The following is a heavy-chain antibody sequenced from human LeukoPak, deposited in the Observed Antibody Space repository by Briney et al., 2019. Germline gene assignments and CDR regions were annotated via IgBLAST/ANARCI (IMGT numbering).Heavy chain of an antibody. Sequence: SETLSLTCAVYGGSFSGYYWSWIRQPPGKGLEWIGETNHSGSTNYNPSLKSRVTISVDTSKNQFSLKLSSVTAADTAVYYCARGRGSSWFPFDYWGQGTLVTVSS. CDR1: GGSFSGYY. V-gene: IGHV4-34*01. CDR3: ARGRGSSWFPFDY. CDR2: TNHSGST. D-gene: IGHD6-13*01. J-gene: IGHJ4*02.